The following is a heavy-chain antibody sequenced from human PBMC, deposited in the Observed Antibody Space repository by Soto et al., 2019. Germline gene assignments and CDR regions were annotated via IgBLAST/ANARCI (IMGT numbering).Heavy chain of an antibody. Sequence: QVQLVQSGAEVKKPGSSVKVSCKASGGTFNSYGISWVRQAPGQGLEWMGGIIPIFGTANYAQKFQGRVTMTADASTSTAYMERSSLRSDEPAVYYCARDALACFDPWGEGSLVTVSS. CDR1: GGTFNSYG. CDR3: ARDALACFDP. V-gene: IGHV1-69*12. J-gene: IGHJ5*02. CDR2: IIPIFGTA. D-gene: IGHD3-3*02.